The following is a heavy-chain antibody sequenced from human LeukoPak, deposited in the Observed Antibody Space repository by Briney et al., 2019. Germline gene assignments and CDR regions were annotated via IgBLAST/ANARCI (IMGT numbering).Heavy chain of an antibody. J-gene: IGHJ4*02. V-gene: IGHV1-69*04. CDR3: ARVDTAMVIDY. CDR2: IIPILGIA. CDR1: GGTFSSYA. D-gene: IGHD5-18*01. Sequence: SVKVSCKASGGTFSSYAISWVRQAPGQWLEWMGRIIPILGIANYAQKFQGRVTITADKSTSTAYMELSSLRSEDTAVYYCARVDTAMVIDYWGQGTLVTVSS.